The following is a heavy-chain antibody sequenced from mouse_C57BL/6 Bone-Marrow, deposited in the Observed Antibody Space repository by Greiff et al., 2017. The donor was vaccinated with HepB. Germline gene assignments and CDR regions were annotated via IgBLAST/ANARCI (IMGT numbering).Heavy chain of an antibody. CDR2: IDPSDSET. V-gene: IGHV1-52*01. CDR1: GYTFTSYW. D-gene: IGHD1-1*01. CDR3: ARRGFYYGSSYVYFDV. J-gene: IGHJ1*03. Sequence: QVQLQQPGAELVRPGSSVKLSCKASGYTFTSYWMHWVKQRPIQGLEWIGNIDPSDSETHYNQKFKDKATLTVDKSSSTAYMQLSSLTSEDSAVYYCARRGFYYGSSYVYFDVWGTGTTVTVSS.